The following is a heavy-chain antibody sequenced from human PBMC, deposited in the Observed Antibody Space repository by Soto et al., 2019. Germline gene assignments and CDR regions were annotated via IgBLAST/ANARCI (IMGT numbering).Heavy chain of an antibody. D-gene: IGHD7-27*01. CDR2: ISDSGNYI. CDR1: GFIFSNYA. J-gene: IGHJ5*02. CDR3: AKDPQTWGSIWFDP. V-gene: IGHV3-23*01. Sequence: EVQLLESGGGLVQPGGSLRLSCAASGFIFSNYAMSWVRQAPGKGPEWVSSISDSGNYIEYADSVEGRFTISRDNSKNTLYLQMTSVRAEDTARYYCAKDPQTWGSIWFDPWGQGTQVTVSS.